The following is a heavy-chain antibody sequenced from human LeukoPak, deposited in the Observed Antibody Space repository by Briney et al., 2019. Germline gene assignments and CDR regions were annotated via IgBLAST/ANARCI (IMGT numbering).Heavy chain of an antibody. J-gene: IGHJ4*02. CDR1: GFTFSSYA. CDR3: ARSGGLYDGPLDY. Sequence: PGGSLRLSCAASGFTFSSYAMSWVRQAPGKGLEWVSAISGSGGSTYYADSVKGRFTISRDNSKNTLYLQMNSLRAEDTAVYYCARSGGLYDGPLDYWGQGTLVTASS. CDR2: ISGSGGST. V-gene: IGHV3-23*01. D-gene: IGHD2-8*01.